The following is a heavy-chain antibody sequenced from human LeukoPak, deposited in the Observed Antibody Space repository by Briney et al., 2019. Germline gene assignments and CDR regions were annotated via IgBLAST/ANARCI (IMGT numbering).Heavy chain of an antibody. J-gene: IGHJ3*02. CDR3: ARSLYCTNGVCYQQGAFDI. V-gene: IGHV4-59*01. CDR2: IYYSGST. CDR1: GSSISSYY. D-gene: IGHD2-8*01. Sequence: SATLSLTCTVSGSSISSYYWSWIRQPPGKGLEWIGYIYYSGSTNYNPSLKSRVTISVDTSKNQFSLKLSSVTAADTAVYYCARSLYCTNGVCYQQGAFDIWGQGTMVTVSS.